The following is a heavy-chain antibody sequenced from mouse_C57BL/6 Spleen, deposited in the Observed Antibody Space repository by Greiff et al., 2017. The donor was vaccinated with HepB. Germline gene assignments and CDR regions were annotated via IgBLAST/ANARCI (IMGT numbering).Heavy chain of an antibody. CDR3: ARGGNYLYYAMDY. CDR1: GFTFSDYG. D-gene: IGHD2-1*01. V-gene: IGHV5-17*01. CDR2: ISSGSSTI. Sequence: EVQVVESGGGLVKPGGSLKLSCAASGFTFSDYGMHWVRQAPEKGLEWVAYISSGSSTIYYADTVKGRFTISRDNAKNTLFLQMTSLRSEDTAMYYCARGGNYLYYAMDYWGQGTSVTVSS. J-gene: IGHJ4*01.